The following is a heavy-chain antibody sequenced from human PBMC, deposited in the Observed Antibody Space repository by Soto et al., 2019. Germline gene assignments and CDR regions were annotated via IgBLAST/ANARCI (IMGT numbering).Heavy chain of an antibody. D-gene: IGHD2-21*02. Sequence: SETLSLTCIVSGVSVRSYTWSWVRQPANKGLECIGRVFSSVSATYNPSLKSRVSISMDTPENRISLKLDSVTAADAGVYFCARDGMTTGDTWGPGTLVTVSS. V-gene: IGHV4-4*07. CDR3: ARDGMTTGDT. J-gene: IGHJ4*02. CDR2: VFSSVSA. CDR1: GVSVRSYT.